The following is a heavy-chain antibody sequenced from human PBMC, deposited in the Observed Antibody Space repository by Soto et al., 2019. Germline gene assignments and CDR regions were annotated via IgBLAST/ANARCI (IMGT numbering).Heavy chain of an antibody. J-gene: IGHJ4*02. D-gene: IGHD2-21*02. V-gene: IGHV3-21*01. CDR1: GFTFSNYS. CDR2: ISRSSSHI. Sequence: SGGSLRLSCAASGFTFSNYSMNWVRQTPGKGLEWVSSISRSSSHIYYADSVKGRFTISRDNAKNSLYLQMNSLRAEDTAVYYCARDAVGMVLTAIPGIDFWGQGTLVTVSS. CDR3: ARDAVGMVLTAIPGIDF.